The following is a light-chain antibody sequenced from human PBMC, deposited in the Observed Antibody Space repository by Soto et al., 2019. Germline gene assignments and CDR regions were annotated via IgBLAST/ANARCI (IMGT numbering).Light chain of an antibody. V-gene: IGKV1-5*03. CDR2: KAS. J-gene: IGKJ2*01. Sequence: DIRMTQSPSTLSASVGDRVTITCRASQSISSWLAWYQQKPGKAPKLLLYKASSLESGVPSRFSGSGSGTEVTLTISSLQPDDFATYYCQQYNSYSRTFGQGTKLEIK. CDR1: QSISSW. CDR3: QQYNSYSRT.